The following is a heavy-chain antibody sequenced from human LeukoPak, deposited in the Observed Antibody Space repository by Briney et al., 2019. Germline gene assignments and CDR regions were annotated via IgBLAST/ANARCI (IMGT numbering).Heavy chain of an antibody. Sequence: GGSLRLSCAPSGFIFSNYWMSWVRQAPGKGLEWVANIKQDGSEKYYVDSVKGRFTISRDNAKNPLHLQMNSLRAEDTALYYCVRMTYYFDPWGQGILVTVSS. CDR3: VRMTYYFDP. CDR2: IKQDGSEK. J-gene: IGHJ4*02. CDR1: GFIFSNYW. V-gene: IGHV3-7*01.